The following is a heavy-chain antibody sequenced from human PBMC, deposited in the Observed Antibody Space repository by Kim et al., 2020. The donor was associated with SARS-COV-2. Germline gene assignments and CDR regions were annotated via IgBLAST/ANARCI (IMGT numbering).Heavy chain of an antibody. V-gene: IGHV1-69*04. Sequence: GRVTITADKSTSTAYMELSSLRSEDTAVYYCARDGGGSYYYDSSGYYFDYWGQGTLVTVSS. J-gene: IGHJ4*02. CDR3: ARDGGGSYYYDSSGYYFDY. D-gene: IGHD3-22*01.